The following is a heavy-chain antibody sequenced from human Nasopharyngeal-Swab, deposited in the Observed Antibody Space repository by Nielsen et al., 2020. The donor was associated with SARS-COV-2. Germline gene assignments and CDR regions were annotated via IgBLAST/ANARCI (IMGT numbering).Heavy chain of an antibody. CDR1: GGSILDTDYY. J-gene: IGHJ4*02. Sequence: SETLSLTCTVSGGSILDTDYYWAWIRQPPGKGLEWVGSIYSRGSTSNQPSLRSRVTISVDASKNQFSLKLNSLTAADTAMYYCAKPYGDFLGGGFDSWGQGTLVTVSS. D-gene: IGHD4-17*01. CDR3: AKPYGDFLGGGFDS. CDR2: IYSRGST. V-gene: IGHV4-39*01.